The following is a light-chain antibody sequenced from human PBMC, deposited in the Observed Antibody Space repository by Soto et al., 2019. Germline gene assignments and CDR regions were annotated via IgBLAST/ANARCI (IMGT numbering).Light chain of an antibody. V-gene: IGLV1-40*01. J-gene: IGLJ1*01. Sequence: QSVLTQPPSVSGAPGQRVSISCTGSSTNIGAGYGEHWYHQRPGTAPQLLIVGHTIRPSRGPDRFSASTSGTSASLAISGRQAEDEGDYYCQYYDITLSTLYVFGTGTRSPS. CDR1: STNIGAGYG. CDR3: QYYDITLSTLYV. CDR2: GHT.